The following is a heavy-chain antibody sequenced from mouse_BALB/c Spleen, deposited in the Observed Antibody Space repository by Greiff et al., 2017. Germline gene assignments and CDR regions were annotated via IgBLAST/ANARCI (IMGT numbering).Heavy chain of an antibody. CDR2: IRNKANGYTT. V-gene: IGHV7-3*02. Sequence: EVMLVESGGGLVQPGGSLRLSCATSGFTFTDYYMSWVRQPPGKALEWLGFIRNKANGYTTEYSASVKGRFTISRDNSQSILYLQMNTLRAEDSATYYCARDMGGRYGYALAWFAYWGQGTLVTVSA. J-gene: IGHJ3*01. CDR3: ARDMGGRYGYALAWFAY. CDR1: GFTFTDYY. D-gene: IGHD2-2*01.